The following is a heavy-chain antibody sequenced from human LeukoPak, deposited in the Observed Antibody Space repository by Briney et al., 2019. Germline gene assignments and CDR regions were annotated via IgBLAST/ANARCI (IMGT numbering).Heavy chain of an antibody. CDR2: ISSSSSYI. CDR3: ARVCGGYDKGDDYYYYMDV. J-gene: IGHJ6*03. V-gene: IGHV3-21*01. D-gene: IGHD5-12*01. Sequence: GGSLRLSCAASGFTFSSYSMNWVRQAPGKGLEWVSSISSSSSYIYYADSVKGRFTISRDNAKNSLYLQMNSLRAEDTAVYYCARVCGGYDKGDDYYYYMDVWGKGTTVTVSS. CDR1: GFTFSSYS.